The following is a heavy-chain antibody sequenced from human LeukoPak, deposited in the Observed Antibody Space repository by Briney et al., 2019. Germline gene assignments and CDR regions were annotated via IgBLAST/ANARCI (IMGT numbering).Heavy chain of an antibody. CDR1: GGSISSGDYY. D-gene: IGHD3-16*02. CDR2: IYYSGST. Sequence: PSETLSLTCTVSGGSISSGDYYWSWIRQPPGKGLEWIGYIYYSGSTYYNPSLKSRVTISVDTSKNQFSLKLSSVTAADTAVYYCARDLYYDYVWGSYRYPDAFDIWGQETMVTVSS. CDR3: ARDLYYDYVWGSYRYPDAFDI. J-gene: IGHJ3*02. V-gene: IGHV4-30-4*01.